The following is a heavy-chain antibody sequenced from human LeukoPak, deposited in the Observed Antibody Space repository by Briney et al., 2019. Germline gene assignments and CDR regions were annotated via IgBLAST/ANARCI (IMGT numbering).Heavy chain of an antibody. CDR2: INHSGST. Sequence: PSETLSLTCAVYGGSFSGYYWSWIRQPPGKGLEWIGEINHSGSTNYNPSLKSRVTISVDTSKDQFSLKLSSVTAADTAVYYCARDRPYCGGDCYPIYWYFDLWGRGTLVTVSS. CDR3: ARDRPYCGGDCYPIYWYFDL. J-gene: IGHJ2*01. D-gene: IGHD2-21*01. CDR1: GGSFSGYY. V-gene: IGHV4-34*01.